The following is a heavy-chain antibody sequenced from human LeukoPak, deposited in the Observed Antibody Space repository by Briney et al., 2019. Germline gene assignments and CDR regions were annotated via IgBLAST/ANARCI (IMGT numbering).Heavy chain of an antibody. Sequence: GGSLRFSCAASGFTFSSSWMHWVRKAPGKGSVWFSRINIDWSTINYADSVKGRFTISRDNAKNTLYLQMNSLRPEDTAVYYCASAAAGFRNYFDYWGQGTLVTVCS. J-gene: IGHJ4*02. D-gene: IGHD6-13*01. CDR3: ASAAAGFRNYFDY. CDR2: INIDWSTI. V-gene: IGHV3-74*01. CDR1: GFTFSSSW.